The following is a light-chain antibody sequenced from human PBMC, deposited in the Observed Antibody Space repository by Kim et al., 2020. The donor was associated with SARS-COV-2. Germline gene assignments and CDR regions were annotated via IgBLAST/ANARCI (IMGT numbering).Light chain of an antibody. CDR3: QSHNDAPWT. CDR2: AAS. V-gene: IGKV1-27*01. J-gene: IGKJ1*01. CDR1: QGIANY. Sequence: ASVWNRVTITCRASQGIANYLAGYQQNPGKVPNLLIYAASTLQSGVPSRFSGSGSGTDFTLTISSLQPEDVAIYYCQSHNDAPWTFGQGTKVDIK.